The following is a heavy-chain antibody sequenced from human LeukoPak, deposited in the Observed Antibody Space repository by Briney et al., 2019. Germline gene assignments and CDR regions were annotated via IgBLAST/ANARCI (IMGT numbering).Heavy chain of an antibody. CDR3: ARAGPNGAFDI. Sequence: GGSLRLSCAASGFTFSSYSMNWVRQAPGKGLEWVSSISSSSSYIYYADSVKGRFTISRDNAKNSLYLQMNSLRAEDTAVYYCARAGPNGAFDIWGQGTMVTVSS. D-gene: IGHD1/OR15-1a*01. CDR1: GFTFSSYS. CDR2: ISSSSSYI. V-gene: IGHV3-21*01. J-gene: IGHJ3*02.